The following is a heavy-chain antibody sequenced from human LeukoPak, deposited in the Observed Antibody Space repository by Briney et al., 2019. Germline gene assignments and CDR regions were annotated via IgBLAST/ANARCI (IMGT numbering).Heavy chain of an antibody. CDR1: GFTFGSYA. CDR2: ISGSGGST. V-gene: IGHV3-23*01. CDR3: AKVRYYADTRYYAMDV. Sequence: GGSLRLSCAASGFTFGSYAMSWVRQAPGKGLEWVSAISGSGGSTYYADSVKGRFTISRDNSKNTLYLQMNSLRAEDTAVYYCAKVRYYADTRYYAMDVWGQGTTVTVSS. D-gene: IGHD3-22*01. J-gene: IGHJ6*02.